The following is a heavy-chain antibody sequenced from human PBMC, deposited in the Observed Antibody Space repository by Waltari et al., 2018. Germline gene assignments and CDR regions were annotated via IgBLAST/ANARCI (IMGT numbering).Heavy chain of an antibody. CDR1: GRSVTSNNW. V-gene: IGHV4-4*02. D-gene: IGHD5-18*01. CDR2: VFHPGHT. J-gene: IGHJ4*02. Sequence: QVQLQESGPGLVNPSGTLSLTCAVPGRSVTSNNWWSWVRQPPGKGLEWIGEVFHPGHTNYNPSFNSRVTISMDQSNNQISLTLSSVTAADTAVYHCARGGGYMHDYWGQGTLVTVSS. CDR3: ARGGGYMHDY.